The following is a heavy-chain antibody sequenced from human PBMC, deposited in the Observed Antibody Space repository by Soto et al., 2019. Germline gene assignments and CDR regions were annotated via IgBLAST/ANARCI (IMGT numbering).Heavy chain of an antibody. Sequence: EVQLLESGGGLVQPGGSLRLSCAGSGFTFSNYAMSWVRQAPGKGLAWVSAISGSGGSTYYADSVKGRFTISRDNSKNTLYLQMNSPRAEDTALYYCAKVPVGATGRFDYWGQGTLVTVSS. CDR1: GFTFSNYA. V-gene: IGHV3-23*01. CDR3: AKVPVGATGRFDY. J-gene: IGHJ4*02. D-gene: IGHD1-26*01. CDR2: ISGSGGST.